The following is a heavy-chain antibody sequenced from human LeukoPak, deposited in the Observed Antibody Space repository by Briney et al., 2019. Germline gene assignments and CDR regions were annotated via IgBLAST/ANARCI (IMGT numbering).Heavy chain of an antibody. CDR2: IYHSGST. CDR3: AKGDVVVVAATPPSYYYYMDV. J-gene: IGHJ6*03. V-gene: IGHV4-38-2*02. D-gene: IGHD2-15*01. CDR1: GYSISSGYY. Sequence: SETLSLTCTVSGYSISSGYYWGWIRQPPGKGLEWIGSIYHSGSTYYNPSLKSRVTISVDTSKNQFSLKLSSVTAADTAVYYCAKGDVVVVAATPPSYYYYMDVWGKGTTVTVSS.